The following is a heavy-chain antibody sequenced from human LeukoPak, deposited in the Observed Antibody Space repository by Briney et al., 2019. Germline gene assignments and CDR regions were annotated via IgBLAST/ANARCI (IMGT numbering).Heavy chain of an antibody. CDR1: GGSFSGYY. CDR3: ARGWACGSTSCYTFDY. Sequence: PSETLSLTCAVYGGSFSGYYWSWIRQPPGKGLEWIGEINHSGSTNYNPSLKSRVTISVDTSKNQFSLKLSSVTAADTAVYYCARGWACGSTSCYTFDYWGQGTLVTVSS. D-gene: IGHD2-2*02. V-gene: IGHV4-34*01. J-gene: IGHJ4*02. CDR2: INHSGST.